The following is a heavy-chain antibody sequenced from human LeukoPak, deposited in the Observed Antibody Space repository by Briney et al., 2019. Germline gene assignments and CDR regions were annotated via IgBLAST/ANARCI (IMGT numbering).Heavy chain of an antibody. J-gene: IGHJ5*02. CDR2: INHSGST. Sequence: GSLRLSCAASGFTFSSYSMNWVRQPPGKGLEWIGEINHSGSTNYNPSLKSRVTISVDTSKNQFSLKLSSVTAADTAVYYCASHATIAAAGTGAWFDPWGQGTLVTVSS. D-gene: IGHD6-13*01. V-gene: IGHV4-34*01. CDR3: ASHATIAAAGTGAWFDP. CDR1: GFTFSSYS.